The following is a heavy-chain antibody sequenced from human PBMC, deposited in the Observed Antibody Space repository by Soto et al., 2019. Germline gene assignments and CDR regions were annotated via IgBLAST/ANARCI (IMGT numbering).Heavy chain of an antibody. V-gene: IGHV3-74*01. CDR3: VRAAARGDD. J-gene: IGHJ4*02. D-gene: IGHD3-10*01. CDR1: GFSFSGYW. Sequence: GGSLRLSCAASGFSFSGYWMHWVRQAPGKGLVWVSRINTDGSSRTYADSVKGRFTISRDNAKNTLYLQMSSLRVDDTAVYYCVRAAARGDDWGQGTLVTVSS. CDR2: INTDGSSR.